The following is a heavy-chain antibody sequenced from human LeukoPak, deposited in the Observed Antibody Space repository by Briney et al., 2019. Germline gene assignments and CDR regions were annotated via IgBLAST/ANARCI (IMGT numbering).Heavy chain of an antibody. CDR2: IRYDGSNK. CDR3: AKDVGRYGFWSGLGY. J-gene: IGHJ4*02. Sequence: GGSLRLACAASGFTFSSYGMHWVRQAPGKGLEWVAFIRYDGSNKYYADSVKGRFTISRDDSKNTLYLQMNSLRAEDTAVYYCAKDVGRYGFWSGLGYWGQGTLVTVSS. CDR1: GFTFSSYG. D-gene: IGHD3-3*01. V-gene: IGHV3-30*02.